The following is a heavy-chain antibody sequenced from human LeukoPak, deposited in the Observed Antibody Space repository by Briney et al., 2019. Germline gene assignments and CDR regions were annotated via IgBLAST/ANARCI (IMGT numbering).Heavy chain of an antibody. J-gene: IGHJ4*02. D-gene: IGHD5-18*01. Sequence: GGSLRLSCAASGFTFSSYWMSWVRQAPGKGLEWVANIKQDGSEKYYVDSVKGRFTISRDNSKNTLFLQMNNLRAEDTAVYYCAKDTTMKGYWGQGTLVTVSS. CDR2: IKQDGSEK. CDR3: AKDTTMKGY. V-gene: IGHV3-7*03. CDR1: GFTFSSYW.